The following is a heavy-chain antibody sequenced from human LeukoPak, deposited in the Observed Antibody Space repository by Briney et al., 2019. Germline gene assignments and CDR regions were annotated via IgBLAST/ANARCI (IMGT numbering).Heavy chain of an antibody. CDR2: IYDSGST. CDR3: ARDCSGGSCYGAFDI. V-gene: IGHV4-30-4*08. CDR1: GDSFSGYY. Sequence: SETLSLTCAVYGDSFSGYYWSWIRQPPGKGLEWIGYIYDSGSTYYNPSLKSRITISVDTSENRFSLKLSSVTATDTAVYYCARDCSGGSCYGAFDIWGQGTMVTVSS. D-gene: IGHD2-15*01. J-gene: IGHJ3*02.